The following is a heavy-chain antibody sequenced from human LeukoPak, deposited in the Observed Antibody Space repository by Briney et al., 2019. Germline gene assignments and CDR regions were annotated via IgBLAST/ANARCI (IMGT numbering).Heavy chain of an antibody. J-gene: IGHJ6*03. D-gene: IGHD3-3*01. Sequence: ASVKVSCKASGGTFSSYAISWVRQAPGQGLEWMGGMIPIFGTANYAQKFQGRVTITTDESTSTAYMELSSLRSEDTAVYYCARVRAQNYDFWSGYYVAPFGRLRHAPYYYYMDFWGKGTTVTVSS. CDR1: GGTFSSYA. CDR2: MIPIFGTA. V-gene: IGHV1-69*05. CDR3: ARVRAQNYDFWSGYYVAPFGRLRHAPYYYYMDF.